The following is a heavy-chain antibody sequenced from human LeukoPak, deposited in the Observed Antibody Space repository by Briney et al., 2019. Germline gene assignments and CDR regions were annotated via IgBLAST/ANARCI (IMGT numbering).Heavy chain of an antibody. CDR2: INWNGGST. V-gene: IGHV3-20*04. CDR3: ARGPTYYDILTGHLDY. J-gene: IGHJ4*02. CDR1: GFTFSSYE. D-gene: IGHD3-9*01. Sequence: RPGGSLRLSCAASGFTFSSYEINWVRQAPGKGLEWVSGINWNGGSTGYADSVKGRFTISRDNAKNSLYLQMNSLRAEDTALYYCARGPTYYDILTGHLDYWGQGTLVTVSS.